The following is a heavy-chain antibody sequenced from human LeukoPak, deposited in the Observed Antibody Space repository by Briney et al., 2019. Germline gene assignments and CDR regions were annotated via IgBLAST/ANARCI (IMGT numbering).Heavy chain of an antibody. J-gene: IGHJ6*02. D-gene: IGHD3-10*01. V-gene: IGHV4-59*01. CDR1: GGSINNYY. Sequence: SETLSLTCTVSGGSINNYYWSWIRQPPGNGLDLIGYIYYSGSTNYNPSLKSRVTISVDTSKNQFSLKLNSVTAADTAVYYCARDRITMVRGALRYYGMDVWGQGTTVTVSS. CDR2: IYYSGST. CDR3: ARDRITMVRGALRYYGMDV.